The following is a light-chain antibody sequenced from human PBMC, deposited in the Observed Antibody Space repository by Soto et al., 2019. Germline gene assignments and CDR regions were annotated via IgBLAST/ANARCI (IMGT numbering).Light chain of an antibody. CDR3: QHQNT. J-gene: IGKJ2*01. V-gene: IGKV1-33*01. CDR1: QDITNY. Sequence: DIQMTQSPSSLSASVGDRVTITCQASQDITNYLNWYQQKPGKAPKLLIYDASKLETGVPSRFSGSGSGTHFTFTISSLQPEDIATYYCQHQNTFGQGTKLEIK. CDR2: DAS.